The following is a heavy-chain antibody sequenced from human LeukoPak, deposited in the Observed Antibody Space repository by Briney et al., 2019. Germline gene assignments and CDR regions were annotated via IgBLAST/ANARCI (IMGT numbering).Heavy chain of an antibody. V-gene: IGHV4-34*01. CDR1: GGSFSGYY. J-gene: IGHJ3*02. D-gene: IGHD3-9*01. CDR3: ARLLYYDILTGYYAFDI. CDR2: INHSGST. Sequence: SETLSLTCAVYGGSFSGYYWSWIRQPPGKGLEWIGEINHSGSTNYNPSLKSRVTISVDTSKNQFSLKLSSVTAADTAVYYCARLLYYDILTGYYAFDIWGQGTMVTVSS.